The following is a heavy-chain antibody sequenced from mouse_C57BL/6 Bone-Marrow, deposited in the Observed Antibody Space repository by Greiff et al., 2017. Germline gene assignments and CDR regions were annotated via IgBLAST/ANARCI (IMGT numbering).Heavy chain of an antibody. CDR3: TRSGNPYAMDY. Sequence: EVQLQESGGGLVQPGGSMKLSCAASGFTFSDAWMDWVRQSPEKGLEWVAEIRNKANNHATYYAESVKGRFTISRDDSKRSVYLQMNSLRAEDTGIYDCTRSGNPYAMDYWGQGTSGTVSS. CDR1: GFTFSDAW. V-gene: IGHV6-6*01. J-gene: IGHJ4*01. D-gene: IGHD2-1*01. CDR2: IRNKANNHAT.